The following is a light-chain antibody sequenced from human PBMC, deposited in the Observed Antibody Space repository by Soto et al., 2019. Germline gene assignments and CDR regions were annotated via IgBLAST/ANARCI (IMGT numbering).Light chain of an antibody. J-gene: IGLJ1*01. CDR2: EVT. V-gene: IGLV2-8*01. CDR1: AXDIGRYNY. CDR3: NSYVGSNNYV. Sequence: QSVLTQPPSASGSPGQSVTISCIGTAXDIGRYNYVSWYQHHPGKAPKLIIYEVTKRPSGVPDRFSGSKSGNTASLTVSGLQADDEADYYCNSYVGSNNYVFGTGTKVPVL.